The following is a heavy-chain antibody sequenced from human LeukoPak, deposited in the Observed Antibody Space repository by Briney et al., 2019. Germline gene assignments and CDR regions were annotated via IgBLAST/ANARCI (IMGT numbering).Heavy chain of an antibody. CDR2: INDAGGST. V-gene: IGHV3-23*01. CDR1: GFTFSNYA. D-gene: IGHD4-11*01. CDR3: SSTPTVTTWVFED. Sequence: GGSLRLSCAASGFTFSNYAMNWVRQAPGKGLEWVSAINDAGGSTYYADSVKGRFTISRDNSKNTLYLQINSLIAEDTAVYYVSSTPTVTTWVFEDWGQGTLVTVSS. J-gene: IGHJ4*02.